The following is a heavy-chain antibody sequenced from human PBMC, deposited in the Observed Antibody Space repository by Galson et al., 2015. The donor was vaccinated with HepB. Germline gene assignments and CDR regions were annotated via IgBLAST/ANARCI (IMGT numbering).Heavy chain of an antibody. J-gene: IGHJ3*02. CDR1: GYTFTSYY. V-gene: IGHV1-46*03. CDR2: INPRDGST. CDR3: ATLSPYDSSGYLEDGFDI. Sequence: SVKVSCKASGYTFTSYYTHWVRQAPGQGLEWMGIINPRDGSTRYAQKFQGRVTMTRDTSTNTVYVELSSLRSEDTAAYYCATLSPYDSSGYLEDGFDIWGQGTMVSVSS. D-gene: IGHD3-22*01.